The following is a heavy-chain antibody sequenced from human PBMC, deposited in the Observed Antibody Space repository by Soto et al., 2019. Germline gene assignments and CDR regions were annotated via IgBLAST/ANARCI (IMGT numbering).Heavy chain of an antibody. Sequence: SVKVSFRASGGTLSSYAISWVRQAPGQGLDWMGGIIPIFGTANYAQKFQGRVTITADESRSTAYMELSRRRSEDTAAYYCARGSSGWYTAGYWGQGTLVTVSS. CDR2: IIPIFGTA. J-gene: IGHJ4*02. V-gene: IGHV1-69*13. CDR3: ARGSSGWYTAGY. D-gene: IGHD6-19*01. CDR1: GGTLSSYA.